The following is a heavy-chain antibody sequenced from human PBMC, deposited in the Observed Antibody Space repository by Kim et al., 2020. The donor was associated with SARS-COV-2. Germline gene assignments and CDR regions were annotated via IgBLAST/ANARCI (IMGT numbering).Heavy chain of an antibody. CDR2: ISSSGSTI. J-gene: IGHJ4*02. Sequence: GGSLRLSCAASGFTFSSYEMNWVRQAPGKGLEWVSYISSSGSTIYYADSVKGRFTISRDNAKNSLYLQMNSLRAEDTAVYYCASWSYDYGGTTYYFDYWGQGTLVTVSS. V-gene: IGHV3-48*03. CDR1: GFTFSSYE. D-gene: IGHD4-17*01. CDR3: ASWSYDYGGTTYYFDY.